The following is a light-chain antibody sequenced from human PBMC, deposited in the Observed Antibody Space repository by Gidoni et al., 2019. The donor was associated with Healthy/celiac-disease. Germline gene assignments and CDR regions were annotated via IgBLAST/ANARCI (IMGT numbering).Light chain of an antibody. CDR3: QQSYSTPRT. J-gene: IGKJ4*02. CDR2: ASS. CDR1: QSISSS. Sequence: DIPMTQSPSSLSASVGDRVTITCRASQSISSSLNWYQQKPGKAPKLLIYASSSLQSGVPSRFRCSGSWTEFTLTISRLQPEEFATDYCQQSYSTPRTFGGGTKVEIK. V-gene: IGKV1-39*01.